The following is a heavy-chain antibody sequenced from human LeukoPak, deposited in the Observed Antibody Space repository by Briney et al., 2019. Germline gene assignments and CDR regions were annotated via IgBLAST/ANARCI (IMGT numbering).Heavy chain of an antibody. V-gene: IGHV3-48*01. CDR1: GFTFSSYS. D-gene: IGHD2-21*02. CDR3: ARGPLCGGDCYISDY. CDR2: ISSSSSTI. Sequence: PGGSLRLSCAASGFTFSSYSMNWVRQAPGKGLEWVSYISSSSSTIYYADSVKGRFTISRDNAKNSLYLQMNSLRAEDTAVYYCARGPLCGGDCYISDYWGQGTLVTVSS. J-gene: IGHJ4*02.